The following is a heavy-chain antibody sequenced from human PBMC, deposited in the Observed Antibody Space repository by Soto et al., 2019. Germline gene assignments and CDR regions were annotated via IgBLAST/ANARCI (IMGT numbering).Heavy chain of an antibody. CDR1: GASISSYY. D-gene: IGHD2-8*02. CDR2: IYYSETT. Sequence: SQTLSLTCTVSGASISSYYCNWIRQPPGKGLEWIGYIYYSETTNYNPSLKSRVTISVDTSKSQFSLKLTSVTAADTALYFCAITTGGTVFDYGGQGQLVTVS. CDR3: AITTGGTVFDY. J-gene: IGHJ4*02. V-gene: IGHV4-59*03.